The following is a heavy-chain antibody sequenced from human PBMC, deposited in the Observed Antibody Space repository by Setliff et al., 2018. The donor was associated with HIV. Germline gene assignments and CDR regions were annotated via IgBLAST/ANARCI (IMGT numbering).Heavy chain of an antibody. CDR3: AGSRGYFVKAD. J-gene: IGHJ4*02. D-gene: IGHD3-22*01. CDR2: INQDGREK. CDR1: GFTFSTYW. Sequence: GGSLRLSCAASGFTFSTYWMSWVRQAPGKGLEWVANINQDGREKYYVDSVKGRFTISRDNAKDLLYLQMNGLRGEDTAVYYCAGSRGYFVKADWGQGTLVTVS. V-gene: IGHV3-7*01.